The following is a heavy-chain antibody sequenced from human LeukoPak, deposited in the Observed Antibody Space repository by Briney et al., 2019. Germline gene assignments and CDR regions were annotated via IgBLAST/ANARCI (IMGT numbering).Heavy chain of an antibody. Sequence: SETLSLTCTVSGYSISSGYYWGWIRQPPGKGLEWIGSIYHSGSTYYNPSLKSRVTISVDTSKNQFSLKLSSVTAADTAVYYCAREGDNYGNWFDPWGQGTLVTVSS. CDR3: AREGDNYGNWFDP. J-gene: IGHJ5*02. V-gene: IGHV4-38-2*02. D-gene: IGHD5-18*01. CDR2: IYHSGST. CDR1: GYSISSGYY.